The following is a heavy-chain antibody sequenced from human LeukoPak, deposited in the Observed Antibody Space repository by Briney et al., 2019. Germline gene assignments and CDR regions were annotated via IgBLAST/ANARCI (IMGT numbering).Heavy chain of an antibody. Sequence: PGGSLRLSCAASGFVFSNYWMTGVRQAPGKGLEWVASINDGGSGKYYVDSVKGRFTISRDNAQKSLYLEMHSLRAEDTAVYYCARAVTSTEGYWGQGTLVTVSS. CDR2: INDGGSGK. V-gene: IGHV3-7*03. CDR1: GFVFSNYW. J-gene: IGHJ4*02. CDR3: ARAVTSTEGY. D-gene: IGHD4-17*01.